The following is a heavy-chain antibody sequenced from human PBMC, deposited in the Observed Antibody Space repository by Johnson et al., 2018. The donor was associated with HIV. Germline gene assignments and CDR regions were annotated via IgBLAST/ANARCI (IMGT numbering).Heavy chain of an antibody. CDR3: ARGRKDIEAADGLDNDAFDM. D-gene: IGHD5-12*01. Sequence: QVQLVESGGGAVQPGRSLRLYCAVSEFTVTNYAMHWVRLAPGKGLPWVAVLSSGGGKKYYGDSVEGRFAISKDISKNTLYLQMESLRPEDTAVYYCARGRKDIEAADGLDNDAFDMWGQGTLVTVSS. CDR2: LSSGGGKK. J-gene: IGHJ3*02. V-gene: IGHV3-30*09. CDR1: EFTVTNYA.